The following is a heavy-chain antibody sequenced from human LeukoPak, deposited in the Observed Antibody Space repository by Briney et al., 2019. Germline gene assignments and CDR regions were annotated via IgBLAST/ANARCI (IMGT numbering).Heavy chain of an antibody. D-gene: IGHD6-13*01. CDR2: ISGSGGST. CDR3: AKGAGYSSNWSFDY. J-gene: IGHJ4*02. V-gene: IGHV3-23*01. Sequence: GGSLRLSCAASGFTFSSYAMSWVRQAPGKGLEWVSAISGSGGSTYYADSVKGRFTISRDNSKNTLYLQTNSLRLEDTAGYYCAKGAGYSSNWSFDYWGQGTLVTVSS. CDR1: GFTFSSYA.